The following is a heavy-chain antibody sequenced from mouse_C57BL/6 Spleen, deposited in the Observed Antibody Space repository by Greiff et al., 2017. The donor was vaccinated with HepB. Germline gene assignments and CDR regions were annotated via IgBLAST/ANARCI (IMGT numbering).Heavy chain of an antibody. V-gene: IGHV5-17*01. Sequence: EVQRVESGGGLVKPGGSLKLSCAASGFTFSDYGMHWVRQAPEKGLEWVAYISSGSSTIYYADTVKGRFTISRDNAKNTLFLQMTSLRSEDTAMYYCASKGLYAMDYWGQGTSVTVSS. CDR3: ASKGLYAMDY. CDR1: GFTFSDYG. CDR2: ISSGSSTI. J-gene: IGHJ4*01.